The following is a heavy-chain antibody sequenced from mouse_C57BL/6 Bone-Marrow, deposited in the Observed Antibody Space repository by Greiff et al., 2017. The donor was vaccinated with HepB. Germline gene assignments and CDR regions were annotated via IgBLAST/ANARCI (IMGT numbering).Heavy chain of an antibody. CDR2: ISNGGGST. CDR1: GFTFSDYY. Sequence: EVQLQESGGGLVQPGGSLKLSCAASGFTFSDYYMYWVRQTPEKRLEWVAYISNGGGSTYYPDTVKGRFTISRDNAKNTLYLQMSRLKSEDTAMYYCARPPYYYGSSYGYFDVWGTGTTVTVSS. CDR3: ARPPYYYGSSYGYFDV. J-gene: IGHJ1*03. D-gene: IGHD1-1*01. V-gene: IGHV5-12*01.